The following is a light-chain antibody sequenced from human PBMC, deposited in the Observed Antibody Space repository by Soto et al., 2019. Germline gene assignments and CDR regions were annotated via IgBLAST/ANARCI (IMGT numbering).Light chain of an antibody. Sequence: EIVLTQSPATLYLSPGERATLSCRASQRVSSYLAWYQQKPGQAPRLLIYDASNRATGIPARFSGSGSGTDFTLTISSLEPEDFAVYYCQQRSNWSYTFGQGTQLEIK. V-gene: IGKV3-11*01. CDR2: DAS. J-gene: IGKJ2*01. CDR1: QRVSSY. CDR3: QQRSNWSYT.